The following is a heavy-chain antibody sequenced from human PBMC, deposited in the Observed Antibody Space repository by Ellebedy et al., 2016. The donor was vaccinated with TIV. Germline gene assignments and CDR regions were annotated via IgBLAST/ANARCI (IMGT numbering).Heavy chain of an antibody. CDR3: ARGIRMPSDY. Sequence: AASVKVSCKTSGYTFTDYYIHWVRQAPGQGLEWMAWINPNSGGTNYAQKFQGRVTVTRDTSTSTAFLELSRLRSDDTAVYYCARGIRMPSDYWGQGTLVTVSS. D-gene: IGHD2-15*01. J-gene: IGHJ4*02. V-gene: IGHV1-2*02. CDR2: INPNSGGT. CDR1: GYTFTDYY.